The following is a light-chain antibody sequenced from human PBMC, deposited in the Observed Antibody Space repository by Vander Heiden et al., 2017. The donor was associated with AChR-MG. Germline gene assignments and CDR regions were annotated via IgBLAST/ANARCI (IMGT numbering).Light chain of an antibody. CDR2: DAS. Sequence: EIVLTQSPATLSLSPGERATLSCRASQSVSAYLGWYQLKPGQAPRLLIYDASKRATGIPARFSGGGSGADFTLTISSLEPEDFAVYYCQQRYNWPLTFGGGTKVEIK. CDR1: QSVSAY. J-gene: IGKJ4*01. V-gene: IGKV3-11*01. CDR3: QQRYNWPLT.